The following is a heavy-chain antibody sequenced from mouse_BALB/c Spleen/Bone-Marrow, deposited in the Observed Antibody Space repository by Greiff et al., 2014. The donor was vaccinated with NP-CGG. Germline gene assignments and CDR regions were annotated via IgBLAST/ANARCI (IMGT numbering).Heavy chain of an antibody. Sequence: EVQLQQSGTVLARPGASVKMSCKASGYSFTSYWMHWVKQRPGQGLEWIGGIYPGNSDTSYNQKSKGKAKLTAVTSASTAYMELSSLTNEDSAVYYCIRDYGYVMDYWGQGTSVTVSS. J-gene: IGHJ4*01. V-gene: IGHV1-5*01. D-gene: IGHD1-1*01. CDR1: GYSFTSYW. CDR3: IRDYGYVMDY. CDR2: IYPGNSDT.